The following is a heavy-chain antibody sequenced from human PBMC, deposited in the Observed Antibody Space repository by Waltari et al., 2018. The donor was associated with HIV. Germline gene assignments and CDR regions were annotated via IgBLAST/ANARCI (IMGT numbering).Heavy chain of an antibody. CDR1: GGSTSSSSYY. V-gene: IGHV4-39*01. Sequence: QQQLQESGPGLVKPSETLSLTCTVSGGSTSSSSYYGACLRTSPGKGLEWIGSLFHRGSTYYSPSLRGRATISGDMSANRFSLKLTSVTATDTAVYFCARHCLQKGWLPQLKYYYGMDVWGQGTTVIVSS. J-gene: IGHJ6*02. D-gene: IGHD1-1*01. CDR3: ARHCLQKGWLPQLKYYYGMDV. CDR2: LFHRGST.